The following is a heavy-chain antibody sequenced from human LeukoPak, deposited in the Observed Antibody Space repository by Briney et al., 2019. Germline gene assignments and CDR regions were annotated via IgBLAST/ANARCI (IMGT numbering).Heavy chain of an antibody. J-gene: IGHJ5*02. CDR1: GFTFCDYY. D-gene: IGHD1-26*01. CDR3: ARKVYSGSYLNWFDP. CDR2: ISSSGRTI. Sequence: AGGSLRLSCAVSGFTFCDYYMSWIRQAPGKEREGVSYISSSGRTIYYADSGKGRFTISRDNAKNSLYLQMNGVRAEDTGVYYCARKVYSGSYLNWFDPWGQGTLVSVSS. V-gene: IGHV3-11*01.